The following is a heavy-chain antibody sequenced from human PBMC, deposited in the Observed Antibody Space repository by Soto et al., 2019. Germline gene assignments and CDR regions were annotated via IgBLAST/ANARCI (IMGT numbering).Heavy chain of an antibody. V-gene: IGHV3-23*01. CDR3: AKDARVDCSCDFDY. Sequence: GGSMRLSCAAAGFTFSTYSMNWVSKAPGKGLEWVSGIYGSGGGTFYADSVKGRFTISRDNSKNTLYLQMNSLRAEDTAVYYCAKDARVDCSCDFDYWGQGPLVTVSS. CDR2: IYGSGGGT. D-gene: IGHD2-21*01. CDR1: GFTFSTYS. J-gene: IGHJ4*02.